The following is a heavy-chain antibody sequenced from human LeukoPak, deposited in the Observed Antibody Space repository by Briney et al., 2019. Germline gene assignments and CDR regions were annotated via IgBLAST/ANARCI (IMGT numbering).Heavy chain of an antibody. CDR2: INHSGST. CDR3: ARALYYYDSSGYYYDY. D-gene: IGHD3-22*01. Sequence: SETLSLTCAVYGGSFSGYYWSWIRQPPGKGLEWIGEINHSGSTNYNPSLKSRFTISVDTSKNQFSLKLSSVTAADTAVYYCARALYYYDSSGYYYDYWGQGTLVTVSS. V-gene: IGHV4-34*01. CDR1: GGSFSGYY. J-gene: IGHJ4*02.